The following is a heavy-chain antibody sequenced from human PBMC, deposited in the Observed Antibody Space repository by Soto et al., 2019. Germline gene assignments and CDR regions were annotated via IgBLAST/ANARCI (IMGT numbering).Heavy chain of an antibody. CDR3: ARDSRGYDIDY. D-gene: IGHD3-22*01. CDR2: INHSGST. Sequence: QVQLQQWGAGLLKPSETLSLTCAVYGGSFSGYYWSWIRQPPGKGLEWIGEINHSGSTNYNPSLKSXXTXSXXTSKNQFSLKLSSVTAADTAVYYCARDSRGYDIDYWGQGTLVTVSS. V-gene: IGHV4-34*01. J-gene: IGHJ4*02. CDR1: GGSFSGYY.